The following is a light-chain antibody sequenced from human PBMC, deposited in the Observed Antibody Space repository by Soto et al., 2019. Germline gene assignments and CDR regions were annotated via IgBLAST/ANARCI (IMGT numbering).Light chain of an antibody. Sequence: DIVMTQSPDSLAVSLGERATINWKSSQTVLYSPNNKNYLAWYQKKAGQPPKLLIYWASTRESGVPDRFSGSGSGTDFTLTISSLQAEDVAVYYCQQYYDTPRTFGQGTKVEFK. V-gene: IGKV4-1*01. CDR2: WAS. CDR3: QQYYDTPRT. CDR1: QTVLYSPNNKNY. J-gene: IGKJ1*01.